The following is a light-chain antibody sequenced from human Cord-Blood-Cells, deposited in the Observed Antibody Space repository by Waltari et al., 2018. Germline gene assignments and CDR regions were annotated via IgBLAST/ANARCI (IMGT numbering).Light chain of an antibody. CDR1: QSISSY. Sequence: DIQMTQSPSSMSASVGDRVTITCRACQSISSYLNWYQQKPGKAPKLLIYAASSLQSWVPSRFSSSASGTDFPLTISSLRPEDFATYYCQQSYSTPTFGQGTKVEIK. CDR2: AAS. CDR3: QQSYSTPT. J-gene: IGKJ1*01. V-gene: IGKV1-39*01.